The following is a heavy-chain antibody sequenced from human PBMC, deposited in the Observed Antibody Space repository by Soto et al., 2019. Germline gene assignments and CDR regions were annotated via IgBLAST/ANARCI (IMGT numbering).Heavy chain of an antibody. Sequence: QVQLVESGGGVVQPGRSLSLSCVASGLTFSAYGMHWVRQAPGKGLEWVAVISYDGSKKYYADSVKGRFTLSRDNSKNTLYLQMNSLRTEDTAMYYCAKASHCNKGRCSLGLIADWAFHIWGQGTKVTVS. D-gene: IGHD2-8*01. V-gene: IGHV3-30*18. CDR2: ISYDGSKK. J-gene: IGHJ3*02. CDR3: AKASHCNKGRCSLGLIADWAFHI. CDR1: GLTFSAYG.